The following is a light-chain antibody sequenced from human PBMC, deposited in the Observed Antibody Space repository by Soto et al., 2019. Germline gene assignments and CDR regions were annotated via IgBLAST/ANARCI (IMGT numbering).Light chain of an antibody. Sequence: QSVLTQPASVSGSPGQSITISCTGTSSDVGDYNYVSWYQQHPGTAPKLMIYEVSNRPSGVSDRFSGSKSDSTASLSISGLQAEDDAYYYCCSYASTSTYVFGPGTKLTVL. CDR3: CSYASTSTYV. CDR1: SSDVGDYNY. V-gene: IGLV2-14*01. J-gene: IGLJ1*01. CDR2: EVS.